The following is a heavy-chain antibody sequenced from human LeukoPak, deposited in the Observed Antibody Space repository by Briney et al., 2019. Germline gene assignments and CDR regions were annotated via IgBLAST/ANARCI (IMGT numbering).Heavy chain of an antibody. CDR2: ISGSGAGT. CDR1: GFTFSSYA. Sequence: PGGSLRLSCAASGFTFSSYAMSWVRQAPGKGLEWVSAISGSGAGTYYADSVKGRFTISRDNSKNTLYLQMNSLRAEDTAVSYCAKEGYSSDPYYFDYWGQGTLVTVSS. CDR3: AKEGYSSDPYYFDY. D-gene: IGHD6-19*01. J-gene: IGHJ4*02. V-gene: IGHV3-23*01.